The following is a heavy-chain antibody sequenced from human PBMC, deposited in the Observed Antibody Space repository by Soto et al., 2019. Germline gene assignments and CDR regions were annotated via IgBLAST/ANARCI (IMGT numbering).Heavy chain of an antibody. CDR1: GFTFSSYA. CDR2: ISGSGGST. CDR3: AKVTDDFWSGYYRGYYYYGMDV. D-gene: IGHD3-3*01. Sequence: QPGGSLRLSCAASGFTFSSYAMSWVRQAPGKGLEWVSAISGSGGSTYYADSVKGRFTISRDNSKNTLYLQMNSLRAEDTAVYYCAKVTDDFWSGYYRGYYYYGMDVWGQGTTVTVSS. J-gene: IGHJ6*02. V-gene: IGHV3-23*01.